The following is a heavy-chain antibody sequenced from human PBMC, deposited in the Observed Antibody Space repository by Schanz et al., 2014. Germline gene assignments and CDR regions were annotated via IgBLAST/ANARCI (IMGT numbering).Heavy chain of an antibody. V-gene: IGHV3-15*01. J-gene: IGHJ3*01. D-gene: IGHD4-17*01. CDR2: IKSKVDGGTT. Sequence: EVQLVESGGGLIKPGGSLRLSCLASGFTFSTTWMNWSARAPGKGLEWVGRIKSKVDGGTTDNAAPVQGRVTISRDDSKNTLHLQMNSLKTEDTAVYYCSTDLTAVDYDAIGLWGQGTMVTVSS. CDR3: STDLTAVDYDAIGL. CDR1: GFTFSTTW.